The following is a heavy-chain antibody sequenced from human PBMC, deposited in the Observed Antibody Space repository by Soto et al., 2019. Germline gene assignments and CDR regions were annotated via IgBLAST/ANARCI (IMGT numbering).Heavy chain of an antibody. J-gene: IGHJ5*02. CDR2: ISAYNGNT. CDR3: ARDMEEESSRSEDT. CDR1: GSTFTSYG. D-gene: IGHD6-13*01. V-gene: IGHV1-18*04. Sequence: GXSVKVSCKASGSTFTSYGIRLVRQAPGQGLECMGWISAYNGNTNYAQKLQGRVTMTTDTSTSTAYMELRSLRSDDTAVYYCARDMEEESSRSEDTWGQGTLVTVSS.